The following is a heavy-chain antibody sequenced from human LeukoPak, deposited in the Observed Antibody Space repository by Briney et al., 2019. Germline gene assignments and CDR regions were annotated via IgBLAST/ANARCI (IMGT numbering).Heavy chain of an antibody. CDR3: ARDLRRDYGSGSYYKGYYYYYMDV. Sequence: SETLSLTCTVSGGSISSGSYYWRWLRQPAGKGLEWIGRIYTSGSTNYSPSLKSRVTISVDTSKNQFSLKLSSVTAADTAVYYCARDLRRDYGSGSYYKGYYYYYMDVWGEGTTVTVSS. J-gene: IGHJ6*03. CDR1: GGSISSGSYY. V-gene: IGHV4-61*02. D-gene: IGHD3-10*01. CDR2: IYTSGST.